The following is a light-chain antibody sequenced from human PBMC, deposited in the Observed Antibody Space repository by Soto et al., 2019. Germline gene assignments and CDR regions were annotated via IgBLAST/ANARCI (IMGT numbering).Light chain of an antibody. CDR1: SSDVGAYNY. CDR2: EVT. CDR3: SSYTNSDTLV. Sequence: HSALTQPASVSGSPGQSITISCTGTSSDVGAYNYVSWYQHHPGKAPKLMIYEVTNRPSGVSNRFSASKSGNTASLTISGLQAEDEADYYCSSYTNSDTLVFGGGTKLTVL. V-gene: IGLV2-14*01. J-gene: IGLJ3*02.